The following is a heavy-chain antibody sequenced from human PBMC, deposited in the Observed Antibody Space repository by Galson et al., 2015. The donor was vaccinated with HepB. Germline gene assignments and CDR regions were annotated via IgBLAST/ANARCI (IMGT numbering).Heavy chain of an antibody. CDR3: ARENYGGNSCFDY. J-gene: IGHJ4*02. CDR2: IKQDGSEK. CDR1: GFTFSSYW. D-gene: IGHD4-23*01. V-gene: IGHV3-7*03. Sequence: SLRLSCAASGFTFSSYWMSWVRQAPGKGLEWVANIKQDGSEKYYVDSVKGRFTISRDNAKNSLYLQMNSLRAEDTAVYYCARENYGGNSCFDYWGQGTLATVSS.